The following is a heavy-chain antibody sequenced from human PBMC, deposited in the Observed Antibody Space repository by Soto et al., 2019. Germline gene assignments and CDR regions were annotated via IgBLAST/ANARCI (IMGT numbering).Heavy chain of an antibody. D-gene: IGHD3-10*01. Sequence: SVKVSCKASGGTSNIYVLSWVRQAPGQGLEWMGGIIPVFGTPNYAQRFQGRVTITADKSTSTAYMEMSSLRSEDSAVYYCAREPQDGSGSYFDHWGQGTLVTVSS. CDR3: AREPQDGSGSYFDH. CDR2: IIPVFGTP. J-gene: IGHJ4*02. V-gene: IGHV1-69*06. CDR1: GGTSNIYV.